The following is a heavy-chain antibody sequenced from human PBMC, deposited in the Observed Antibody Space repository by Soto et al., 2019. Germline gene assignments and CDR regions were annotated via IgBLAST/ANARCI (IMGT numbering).Heavy chain of an antibody. V-gene: IGHV4-31*03. D-gene: IGHD2-8*01. Sequence: QVQLQESGPGLVQPSQTLSLTCTVSGGSISSAGYYWSGIRQHPGKGLEWIGYMYSSGVTYYDPSLKSRVSMSVDMSKNQFSLMLSSVTSAYTAVYYCAMKPNGLYYFDYWGQGALVTLSS. CDR3: AMKPNGLYYFDY. J-gene: IGHJ4*02. CDR2: MYSSGVT. CDR1: GGSISSAGYY.